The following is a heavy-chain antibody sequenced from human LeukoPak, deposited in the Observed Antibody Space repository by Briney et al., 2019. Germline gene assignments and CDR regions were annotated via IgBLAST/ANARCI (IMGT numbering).Heavy chain of an antibody. J-gene: IGHJ3*02. CDR1: GGTFSSYA. D-gene: IGHD3-10*01. Sequence: SVKVSCKASGGTFSSYAISWVRQAPGQGLEWMGGIIPIFGTANYAQKFQGRVTITADESTSTAYMELSSLRSEDTAVYYCARPRFWFGELLEAFDIWGQGTMVTVSS. CDR2: IIPIFGTA. CDR3: ARPRFWFGELLEAFDI. V-gene: IGHV1-69*13.